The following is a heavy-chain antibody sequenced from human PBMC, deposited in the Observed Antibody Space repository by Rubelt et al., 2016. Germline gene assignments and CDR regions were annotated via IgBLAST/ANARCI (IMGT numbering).Heavy chain of an antibody. Sequence: QVQLQESGPGLVKPSETLSLTCTVSGGSISSYYWSWIRQPPGKGLEWIGYIYYSGSTNYNPSLKSRVTISVDTSKNQFSLKLSSVTAADTAVYYCARGGSGYFDWYFDLWGRGTLVTVSS. D-gene: IGHD3-22*01. V-gene: IGHV4-59*01. CDR1: GGSISSYY. CDR2: IYYSGST. CDR3: ARGGSGYFDWYFDL. J-gene: IGHJ2*01.